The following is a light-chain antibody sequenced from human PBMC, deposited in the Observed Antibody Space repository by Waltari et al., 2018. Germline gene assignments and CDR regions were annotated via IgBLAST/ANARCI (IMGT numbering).Light chain of an antibody. CDR2: EVS. Sequence: QSALTQPASVSGSPGQSITISCTGTSSDVGGSNYFSLYQQHPGKAPKLMIYEVSNRPSGVSNRFSGSKSGNTASLTISGLQAEDEADYYCSSYTSSSTLFVVFGGGTKLTVL. V-gene: IGLV2-14*01. CDR3: SSYTSSSTLFVV. J-gene: IGLJ2*01. CDR1: SSDVGGSNY.